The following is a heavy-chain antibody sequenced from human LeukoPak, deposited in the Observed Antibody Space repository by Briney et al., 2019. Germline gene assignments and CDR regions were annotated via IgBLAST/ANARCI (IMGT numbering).Heavy chain of an antibody. CDR1: GFTFSSYA. CDR2: ISGSGGST. J-gene: IGHJ4*02. V-gene: IGHV3-23*01. Sequence: GGSLRLSCAASGFTFSSYAMSWVRQAPGKRLEWVSAISGSGGSTYYADSVKGRFTISRDDSKNTLYLQMNSLRAEDTAVYYCAKDPGDYEVSGPQNFDYWGQGTLVTVSS. CDR3: AKDPGDYEVSGPQNFDY. D-gene: IGHD4-17*01.